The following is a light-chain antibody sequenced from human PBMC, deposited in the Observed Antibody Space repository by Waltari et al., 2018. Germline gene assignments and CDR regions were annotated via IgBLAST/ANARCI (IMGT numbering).Light chain of an antibody. V-gene: IGKV1-27*01. CDR2: ASA. CDR1: RDISNS. J-gene: IGKJ1*01. CDR3: QNYDKVPWT. Sequence: DIQMTQSPSSLSASVGDRLTITCRASRDISNSLHWYQQVAGKVPKLLISASATLQSGVPSRFSGSGSGSDFTLTINNLQPEDFATYYCQNYDKVPWTFGPGTRVEI.